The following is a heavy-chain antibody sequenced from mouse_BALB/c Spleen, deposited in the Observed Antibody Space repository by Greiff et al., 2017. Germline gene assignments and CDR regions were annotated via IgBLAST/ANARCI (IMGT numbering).Heavy chain of an antibody. Sequence: QVQLQQSGPQLVRPGASVKISCKASGYSFTSYWMHWVKQRPGQGLEWIGMIDPSDSETRLNQKFKDKATVTVDKSSSTAYMQLSSPTSEDSAVYYCARWDCGSSPFAYWGQGTLVTVSA. CDR2: IDPSDSET. CDR3: ARWDCGSSPFAY. J-gene: IGHJ3*01. V-gene: IGHV1S126*01. CDR1: GYSFTSYW. D-gene: IGHD1-1*01.